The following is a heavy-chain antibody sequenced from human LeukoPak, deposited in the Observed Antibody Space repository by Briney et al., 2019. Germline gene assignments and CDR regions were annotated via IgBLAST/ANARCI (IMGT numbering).Heavy chain of an antibody. Sequence: SETLSLTCTVSGGSISSGGYYWSWIRQHPGKGLEWIGYIYYSGSTYYNPSLKSRVTISVDTSKNQFSLKLSSVTAADTAVYYCARGSALGYCSSTSCYYTYWGQGTLVTVSS. CDR3: ARGSALGYCSSTSCYYTY. J-gene: IGHJ4*02. CDR2: IYYSGST. D-gene: IGHD2-2*01. V-gene: IGHV4-31*03. CDR1: GGSISSGGYY.